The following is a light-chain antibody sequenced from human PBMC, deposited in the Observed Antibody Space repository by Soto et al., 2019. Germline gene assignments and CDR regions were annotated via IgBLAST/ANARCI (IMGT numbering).Light chain of an antibody. J-gene: IGLJ1*01. V-gene: IGLV2-14*03. Sequence: ALTQPASVSGSPGQSITISCTGTSSDVGGYNYVSWYQQHPGKAPKLLIYDVSNRPSGVSNRFSGSKSGNTASLTISGLQAEDEADYYCNSYTSTSTRVFGTGTKVTVL. CDR1: SSDVGGYNY. CDR3: NSYTSTSTRV. CDR2: DVS.